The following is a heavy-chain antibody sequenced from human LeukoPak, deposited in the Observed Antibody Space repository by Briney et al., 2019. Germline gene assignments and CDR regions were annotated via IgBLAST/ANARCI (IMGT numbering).Heavy chain of an antibody. Sequence: PGGSLRLSCAASGFTFSSYSMNWVRQAPGKGLEWVSYISSSGSTIYYADSVKGRFTISRDNAKNSLYLQMNSLRAEDTAVYYCARVRTRGITIFGVVPSFDIWGQGTMVTVSS. CDR2: ISSSGSTI. D-gene: IGHD3-3*01. J-gene: IGHJ3*02. CDR1: GFTFSSYS. CDR3: ARVRTRGITIFGVVPSFDI. V-gene: IGHV3-48*04.